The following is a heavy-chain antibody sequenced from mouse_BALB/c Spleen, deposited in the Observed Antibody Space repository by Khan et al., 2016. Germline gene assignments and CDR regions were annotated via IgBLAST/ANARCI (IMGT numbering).Heavy chain of an antibody. J-gene: IGHJ3*01. Sequence: SGPELMKPGASVKISCKASGYSFTSYYIHWVMQSHGKSLEWIGYIDPFSGGTTYNQKFKGKATLTVDKSSSTAYIHLSILTSEDYAVSYCTRHGYVDCFTCWGHRTLVTVSA. V-gene: IGHV1S135*01. CDR3: TRHGYVDCFTC. CDR2: IDPFSGGT. CDR1: GYSFTSYY. D-gene: IGHD2-2*01.